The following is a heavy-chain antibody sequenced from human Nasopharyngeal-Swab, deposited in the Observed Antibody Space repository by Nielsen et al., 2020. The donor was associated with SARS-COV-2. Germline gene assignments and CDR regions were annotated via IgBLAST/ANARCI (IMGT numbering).Heavy chain of an antibody. CDR2: VNQDESRT. Sequence: GESLKISCVASGVIFSKYWMHWVRQAPGKGLVWVSRVNQDESRTDYADSVRGRFTLSRDNAKNTLYLQMNSLRVEDTAVYYCVKHQGSSSDQWGQGTLVTVSS. CDR1: GVIFSKYW. V-gene: IGHV3-74*01. CDR3: VKHQGSSSDQ. J-gene: IGHJ4*02.